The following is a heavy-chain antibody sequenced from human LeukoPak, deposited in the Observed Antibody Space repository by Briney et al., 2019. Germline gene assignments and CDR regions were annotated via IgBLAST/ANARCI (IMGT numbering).Heavy chain of an antibody. CDR2: ISSSGRTI. D-gene: IGHD3-10*01. V-gene: IGHV3-48*03. CDR3: ARVESYYGSGSYFDY. Sequence: GGSLRLSCAASGFTFSSYEMNWVRQAPGKGLEWVSYISSSGRTIYYADSVKGRFTISRDNAKNSLYLQMNSLRAEDTAVYYCARVESYYGSGSYFDYWGQGTLVTVSS. J-gene: IGHJ4*02. CDR1: GFTFSSYE.